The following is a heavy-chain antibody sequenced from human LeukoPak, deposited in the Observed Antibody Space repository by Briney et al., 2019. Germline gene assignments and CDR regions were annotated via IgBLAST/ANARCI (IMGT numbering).Heavy chain of an antibody. CDR2: ISYDGSNK. Sequence: GGSLRLSCAASGFSFSNYWMHWVRQAPGKGLEWVAVISYDGSNKYYADSVKGRFTISRDNSKNTLYLQMNSLRAEDTAVYYCARAYDYGDYLGFHPYFDYWGQGTLVTVSS. V-gene: IGHV3-30*03. D-gene: IGHD4-17*01. J-gene: IGHJ4*02. CDR1: GFSFSNYW. CDR3: ARAYDYGDYLGFHPYFDY.